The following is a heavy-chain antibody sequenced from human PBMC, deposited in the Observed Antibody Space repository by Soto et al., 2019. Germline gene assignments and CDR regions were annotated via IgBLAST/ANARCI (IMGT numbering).Heavy chain of an antibody. CDR2: IYYSGST. J-gene: IGHJ2*01. V-gene: IGHV4-39*01. CDR3: ATRDGYSSGWYDQPTGLDWYFDL. D-gene: IGHD6-19*01. CDR1: GGSISSSSYY. Sequence: QLLESGPGLVKPSETLSLTCTVSGGSISSSSYYWGWIRQPPGKGLEWIGSIYYSGSTYYNPSLKSRVTISVDTSKNQFSLKLSSVTAADTAVYYCATRDGYSSGWYDQPTGLDWYFDLWGRGTLVTVSS.